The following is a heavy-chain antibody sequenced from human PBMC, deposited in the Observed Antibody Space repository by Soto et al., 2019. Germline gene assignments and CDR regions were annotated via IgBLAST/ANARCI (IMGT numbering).Heavy chain of an antibody. V-gene: IGHV4-39*01. J-gene: IGHJ6*02. Sequence: QLQLQESGPGLVKPSETLSLTCTVSGGSISSSSYYWGWIRQPPGKGLEWIGSIYYSGSTYYNPSLKSRVTISVDTSKNQFSLKLSSVTAADTAVYYCARQGEGYCISTSYDWCLFGAAAARTAGMDVWGQGTTVTVSS. CDR3: ARQGEGYCISTSYDWCLFGAAAARTAGMDV. D-gene: IGHD2-2*01. CDR2: IYYSGST. CDR1: GGSISSSSYY.